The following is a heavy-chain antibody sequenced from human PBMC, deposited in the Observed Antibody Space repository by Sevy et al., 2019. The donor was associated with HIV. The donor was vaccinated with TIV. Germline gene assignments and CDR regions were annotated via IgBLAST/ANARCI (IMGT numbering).Heavy chain of an antibody. Sequence: GGSLRLSCAASGFTFSSYAMHWVRQAPGKGLEWVAVISYDGSNKYYADSVKGRFTISRDNSKNTLYLQMNSLRAEDTAVYYCARWGNWNGRGDVWGQGTTVTVSS. CDR3: ARWGNWNGRGDV. V-gene: IGHV3-30*04. CDR1: GFTFSSYA. CDR2: ISYDGSNK. J-gene: IGHJ6*02. D-gene: IGHD1-1*01.